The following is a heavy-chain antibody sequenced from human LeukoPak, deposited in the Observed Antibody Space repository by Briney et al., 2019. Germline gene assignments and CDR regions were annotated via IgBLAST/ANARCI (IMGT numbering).Heavy chain of an antibody. CDR3: ARDSSGSYFNWFDP. J-gene: IGHJ5*02. D-gene: IGHD1-26*01. CDR1: GYTFTGYY. V-gene: IGHV1-2*02. Sequence: ASVKVSCKASGYTFTGYYMHWVRQAPGQGLEWMGWINPNSRGTNYAQKFQGRVTMTRDTSISTAYMELSRLRSDDTAVYYCARDSSGSYFNWFDPWGQGTLVTVSS. CDR2: INPNSRGT.